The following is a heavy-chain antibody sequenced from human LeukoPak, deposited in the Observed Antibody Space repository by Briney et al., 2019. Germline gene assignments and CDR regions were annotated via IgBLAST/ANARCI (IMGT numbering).Heavy chain of an antibody. D-gene: IGHD6-19*01. Sequence: GRSLRLSCAASGFTFDDYAMHWVRQAPGKGLEWVSGITWSSGNMGYADSVKGRFTISRDNAKNSLFLQMNSLRPEDTALYFCAKDIESTAVVGSLDHWGQGTLVTVSS. CDR3: AKDIESTAVVGSLDH. J-gene: IGHJ4*02. V-gene: IGHV3-9*01. CDR1: GFTFDDYA. CDR2: ITWSSGNM.